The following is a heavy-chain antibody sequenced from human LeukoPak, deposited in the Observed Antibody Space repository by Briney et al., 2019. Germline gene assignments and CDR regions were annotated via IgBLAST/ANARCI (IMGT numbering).Heavy chain of an antibody. J-gene: IGHJ4*02. CDR2: CGTDGDT. Sequence: GGSLRPSCAASGFTFSSSAVNWVRQAPGKGLEWVSACGTDGDTYYADSVKGRFTISRDNSKNTLYLQMTSLRADDTAVYYCAKKTPGTHPFDYWGQGTLVTVSP. CDR1: GFTFSSSA. V-gene: IGHV3-23*01. CDR3: AKKTPGTHPFDY. D-gene: IGHD6-13*01.